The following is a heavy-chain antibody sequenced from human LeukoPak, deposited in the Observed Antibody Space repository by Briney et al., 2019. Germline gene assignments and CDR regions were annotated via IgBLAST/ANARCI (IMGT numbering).Heavy chain of an antibody. D-gene: IGHD2-2*01. Sequence: ASVKVSCKASGYTFTGYYMHWVRQAPGQGLEWMGGINPNSGGTNYAQKFQGRVTMTRDTSISTAYMELRSLRSDDTAVYYCARTKNRKQDIVVVPAASNWFDPWGQGTLVTVSS. CDR3: ARTKNRKQDIVVVPAASNWFDP. J-gene: IGHJ5*02. CDR2: INPNSGGT. CDR1: GYTFTGYY. V-gene: IGHV1-2*02.